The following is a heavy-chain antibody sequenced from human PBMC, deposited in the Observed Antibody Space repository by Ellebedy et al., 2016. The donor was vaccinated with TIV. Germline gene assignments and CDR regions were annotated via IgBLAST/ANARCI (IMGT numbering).Heavy chain of an antibody. Sequence: SETLSLTXAVYGGSFSGYYWSWIRQPPGKGLEWIGEINHSGSTNYNPSLKSRVTISVDTSKNQFSLKLSSVTAADTAVYYCARGRSDYDILTGYSDFDYWGQGTLVTVSS. CDR3: ARGRSDYDILTGYSDFDY. CDR2: INHSGST. V-gene: IGHV4-34*01. CDR1: GGSFSGYY. J-gene: IGHJ4*02. D-gene: IGHD3-9*01.